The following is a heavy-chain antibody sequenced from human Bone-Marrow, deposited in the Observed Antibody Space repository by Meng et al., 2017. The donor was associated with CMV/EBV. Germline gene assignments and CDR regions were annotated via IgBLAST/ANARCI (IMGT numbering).Heavy chain of an antibody. CDR1: GFTFSSYA. Sequence: GGSLRLSCAASGFTFSSYAMHWVRQAPGKGLEWVAVISYDGSNKYYADSVKGRFTISRDNSKNTLYLQMNSLRAEDTAVYYCARRKQPYYFDYWGQGTLVTGYS. D-gene: IGHD6-13*01. J-gene: IGHJ4*02. V-gene: IGHV3-30*04. CDR2: ISYDGSNK. CDR3: ARRKQPYYFDY.